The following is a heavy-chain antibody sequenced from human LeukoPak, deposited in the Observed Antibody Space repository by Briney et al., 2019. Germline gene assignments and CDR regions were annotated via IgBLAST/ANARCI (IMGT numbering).Heavy chain of an antibody. CDR1: GGSISNYY. CDR2: IYSSGII. CDR3: ARVTGYMIEDYFDY. D-gene: IGHD3-22*01. V-gene: IGHV4-4*07. J-gene: IGHJ4*02. Sequence: PSETLSLTCTVSGGSISNYYWSWIRQPAGKALEWIGRIYSSGIITYNPSLKSRVTMSVDTSKNQFSLKLSSVTAADTAVYYCARVTGYMIEDYFDYWGQGALVTVSS.